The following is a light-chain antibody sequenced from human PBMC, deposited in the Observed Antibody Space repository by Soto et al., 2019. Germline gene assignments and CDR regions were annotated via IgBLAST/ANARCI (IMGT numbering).Light chain of an antibody. J-gene: IGKJ1*01. CDR3: QHRSNWLWM. V-gene: IGKV3-11*01. CDR1: QSVSSY. Sequence: EIVLTQSPGTLSLSPGERATLSCRASQSVSSYLAWYQHKPGQAPRLVIYDTSKRATGIPARFSGSGSGTDFTLTINRLEPDDFAVYYCQHRSNWLWMFGQGTKVEIK. CDR2: DTS.